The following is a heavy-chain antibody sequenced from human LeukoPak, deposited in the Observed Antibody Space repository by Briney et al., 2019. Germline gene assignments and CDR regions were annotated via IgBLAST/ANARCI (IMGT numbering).Heavy chain of an antibody. Sequence: PGGSLRLSCAASGFTFSSYSMNWVRQAPGKGLEWVSSISSSSSYIYYADSVKGRFTISRDNAKNSLYLQMNSLRAEDTAVYYCARDLGYCSGGSCYSTNWGQGTLVTVSS. CDR2: ISSSSSYI. J-gene: IGHJ4*02. CDR1: GFTFSSYS. CDR3: ARDLGYCSGGSCYSTN. V-gene: IGHV3-21*01. D-gene: IGHD2-15*01.